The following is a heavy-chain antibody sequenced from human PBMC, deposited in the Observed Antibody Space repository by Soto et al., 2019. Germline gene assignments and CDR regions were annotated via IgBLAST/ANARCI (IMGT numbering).Heavy chain of an antibody. Sequence: EVQVLESGGGLVQPGGSLRLSCAASGFTFRTSAMSWVRRAPGKGLEWVSGINSDDSKHYLASVMGRFTIYRDNSKNTLFLPRSSPRDQKTAIDYCATDSHWGVLPPIRAQWGLGTQVT. CDR2: INSDDSK. V-gene: IGHV3-23*01. CDR1: GFTFRTSA. CDR3: ATDSHWGVLPPIRAQ. D-gene: IGHD2-2*02. J-gene: IGHJ2*01.